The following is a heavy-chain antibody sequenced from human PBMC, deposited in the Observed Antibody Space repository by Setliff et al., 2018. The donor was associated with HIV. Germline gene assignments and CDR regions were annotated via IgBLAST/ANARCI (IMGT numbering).Heavy chain of an antibody. V-gene: IGHV4-59*12. D-gene: IGHD2-2*01. CDR2: IFYGGNA. CDR1: AGAIRSYY. Sequence: PSETLSLTCTVSAGAIRSYYWSWIRQSPGKGLEWVGHIFYGGNANYSPSLKGRVTMSLDTSKNQFSLKLTSVTAAATAVYYCASTSQIEIDPHQPFEIWGQGTMVTVSS. CDR3: ASTSQIEIDPHQPFEI. J-gene: IGHJ3*02.